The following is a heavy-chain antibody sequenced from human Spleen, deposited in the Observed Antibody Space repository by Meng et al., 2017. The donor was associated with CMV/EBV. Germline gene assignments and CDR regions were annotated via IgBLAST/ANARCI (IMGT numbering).Heavy chain of an antibody. D-gene: IGHD2-2*01. V-gene: IGHV4-59*01. Sequence: SETLSLTCTVSGGSISSYYWSWIRQPPGKGLEWIGYIYYSGSTNYNPSLKSRVTISVDTSKNQFSLKLSSVTAADTAVYYCAIEPAYCSSTSCPFDYWGQGTLVTVSS. CDR3: AIEPAYCSSTSCPFDY. CDR1: GGSISSYY. J-gene: IGHJ4*02. CDR2: IYYSGST.